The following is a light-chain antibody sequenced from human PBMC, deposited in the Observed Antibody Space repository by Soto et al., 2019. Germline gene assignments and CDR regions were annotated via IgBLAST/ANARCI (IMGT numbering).Light chain of an antibody. Sequence: EIVLTQSPGTPSLSPGGGATLSCRASESVRSSYLAWYQQKPGQAPRLVIYDASNRATGIPDRFSASGSGTDFTLTISRLELEDFAVYYCQQYSSSPLTFGQGTKVDIK. CDR3: QQYSSSPLT. J-gene: IGKJ1*01. CDR2: DAS. CDR1: ESVRSSY. V-gene: IGKV3-20*01.